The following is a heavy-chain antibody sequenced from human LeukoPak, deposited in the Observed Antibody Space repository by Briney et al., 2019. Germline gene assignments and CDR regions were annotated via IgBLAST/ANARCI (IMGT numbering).Heavy chain of an antibody. D-gene: IGHD6-6*01. CDR2: ISSSSSKI. J-gene: IGHJ4*02. CDR3: ARRGSSSSPIDY. CDR1: KFTFGSYS. V-gene: IGHV3-48*01. Sequence: GGSLRLSCAASKFTFGSYSMNWVRQAPGKGLEWVSYISSSSSKIYYTDSVKGRFTISRDNAQNSLYLQMNSLRAEDTAVYYCARRGSSSSPIDYWGQGTLVTVSS.